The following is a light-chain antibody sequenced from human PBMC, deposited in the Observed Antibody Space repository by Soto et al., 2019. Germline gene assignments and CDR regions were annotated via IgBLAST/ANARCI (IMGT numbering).Light chain of an antibody. V-gene: IGKV3-20*01. CDR2: AAT. CDR1: QSVSSNS. J-gene: IGKJ1*01. Sequence: IVVTRSPATLSVSPGERATLSCRARQSVSSNSSWHQQKPGQAPRLLIYAATNRAAGLPGRFSGSWSGTDFPLTISRLEPEDFAVYYCQQYGSSGTFGQGTKVDIK. CDR3: QQYGSSGT.